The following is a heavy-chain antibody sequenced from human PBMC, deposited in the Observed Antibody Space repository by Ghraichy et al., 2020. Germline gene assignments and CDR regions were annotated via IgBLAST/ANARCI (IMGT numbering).Heavy chain of an antibody. J-gene: IGHJ4*02. CDR1: GGSISLYY. CDR2: IFYTGIT. V-gene: IGHV4-59*01. Sequence: SETLSLTCTVSGGSISLYYWSWIRQPPGKGLEWIGSIFYTGITNYNPSLKSRVTILVDTSKNQFSLRLTSVTAADTAVYYCARGAHSSGWSDFWGQGTLISVSS. D-gene: IGHD6-19*01. CDR3: ARGAHSSGWSDF.